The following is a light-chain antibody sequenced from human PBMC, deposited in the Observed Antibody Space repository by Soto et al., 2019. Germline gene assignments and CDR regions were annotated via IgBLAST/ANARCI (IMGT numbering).Light chain of an antibody. CDR3: QQYNNWPPIT. V-gene: IGKV3-15*01. CDR1: QSVSSSY. CDR2: GAS. J-gene: IGKJ5*01. Sequence: NVLTQSPCTLSLSPGERATLSCRASQSVSSSYLAWYQQKPGQAPRLLIYGASTRATGIPARFSGSGSGTEFTLTISSLQSEDFAVYYCQQYNNWPPITFGQGTRLEIK.